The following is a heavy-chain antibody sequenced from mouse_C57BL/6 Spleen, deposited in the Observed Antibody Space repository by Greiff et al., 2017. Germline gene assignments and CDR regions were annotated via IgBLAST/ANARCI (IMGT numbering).Heavy chain of an antibody. J-gene: IGHJ3*01. D-gene: IGHD4-1*01. CDR1: GFTFSNYW. Sequence: DVKLVESGGGLVQPGGSMKLSCVASGFTFSNYWMNWVRQSPEKGLEWVAQIRLKSDNYATYYAESVKGRFTISRDDSKSSVYLQMNNLRAEDTGIYYCTSGAYWGQGTLVTVSA. V-gene: IGHV6-3*01. CDR3: TSGAY. CDR2: IRLKSDNYAT.